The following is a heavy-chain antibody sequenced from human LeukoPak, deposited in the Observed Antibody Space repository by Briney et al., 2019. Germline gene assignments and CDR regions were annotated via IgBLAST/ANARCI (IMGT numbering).Heavy chain of an antibody. V-gene: IGHV3-23*01. D-gene: IGHD4-17*01. CDR3: TKRGTVTTFGHCDF. CDR1: GFTFSSYA. CDR2: ISDNGRST. Sequence: GGSLRLSCAASGFTFSSYAMSWVRQAPGKGLEWVSTISDNGRSTYYADSVKGRFTISRDNSKNTLYLQMNSLRAEDTAVYYCTKRGTVTTFGHCDFWGQGTLVTVSS. J-gene: IGHJ4*02.